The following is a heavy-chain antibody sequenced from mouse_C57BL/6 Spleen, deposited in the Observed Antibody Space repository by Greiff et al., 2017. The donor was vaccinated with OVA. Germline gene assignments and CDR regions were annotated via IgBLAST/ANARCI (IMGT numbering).Heavy chain of an antibody. CDR2: SRNKANDYTT. CDR3: ARDAYYGSSPFAY. V-gene: IGHV7-1*01. J-gene: IGHJ3*01. CDR1: GFTFSDFY. D-gene: IGHD1-1*01. Sequence: EVLLVDSGGGLVQSGRSLRLSCATSGFTFSDFYMEWVRQAPGQGLEWIAASRNKANDYTTEYSASVKGRFIVSRDTSQSILYLQMNALRAEDTAIYYCARDAYYGSSPFAYWGQGNLVTVSA.